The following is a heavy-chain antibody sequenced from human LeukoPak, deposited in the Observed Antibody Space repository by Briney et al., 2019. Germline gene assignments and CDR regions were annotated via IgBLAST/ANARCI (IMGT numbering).Heavy chain of an antibody. Sequence: PSETLSLTCTVSGGSISSYYWSWIRQPPGKGLEWIGYIYYSGSTNYNPSLKSRVTISVDTSKSQFSLKLSSVTAADTAVYYCARASRITIFGVATNYMDVWGKGTTVTVSS. J-gene: IGHJ6*03. V-gene: IGHV4-59*01. D-gene: IGHD3-3*01. CDR3: ARASRITIFGVATNYMDV. CDR2: IYYSGST. CDR1: GGSISSYY.